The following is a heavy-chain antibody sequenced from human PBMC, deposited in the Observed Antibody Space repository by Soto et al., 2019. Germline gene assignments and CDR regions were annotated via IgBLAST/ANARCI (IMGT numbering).Heavy chain of an antibody. CDR2: IYDSGST. V-gene: IGHV4-31*03. D-gene: IGHD3-16*01. CDR3: ASSAFGEGNWFDP. J-gene: IGHJ5*02. Sequence: QVQLQESGPGLVKPSQTLSLTCTVSGDSVNSGAYYWSWVRQHPGKGLEWIGYIYDSGSTYYNPSLKSRVTISLDTSRNQFSLKLNSVPVADTAVYYCASSAFGEGNWFDPWGQGTLVTVSS. CDR1: GDSVNSGAYY.